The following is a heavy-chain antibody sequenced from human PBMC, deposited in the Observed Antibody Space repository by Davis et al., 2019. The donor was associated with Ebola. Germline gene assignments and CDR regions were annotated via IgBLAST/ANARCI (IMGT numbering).Heavy chain of an antibody. CDR1: GFVFSSYV. CDR2: LGTSADT. D-gene: IGHD5-18*01. J-gene: IGHJ4*02. Sequence: GESLKISCAASGFVFSSYVMSWVRRAPGKGLEWVSTLGTSADTYYADSVKGRFTISRDNSKNTVFLQMNSLRAEDTALYYCAKDTAMVKSGKRFDYWGQGTLVTVSS. V-gene: IGHV3-23*01. CDR3: AKDTAMVKSGKRFDY.